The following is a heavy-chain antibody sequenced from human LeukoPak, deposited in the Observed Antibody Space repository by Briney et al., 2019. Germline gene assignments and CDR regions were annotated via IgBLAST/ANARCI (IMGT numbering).Heavy chain of an antibody. CDR2: INNSGRTI. CDR3: ARDVGGLDH. J-gene: IGHJ4*03. Sequence: GGSLRLSCTVSGFTLNEYSMTWIRQAPGKGLECLAFINNSGRTIYYADSVKGRFTISKDDAENSLSLQMSSLRVDDTAVYYCARDVGGLDHWGQGTAVTVSS. D-gene: IGHD3-16*01. V-gene: IGHV3-11*01. CDR1: GFTLNEYS.